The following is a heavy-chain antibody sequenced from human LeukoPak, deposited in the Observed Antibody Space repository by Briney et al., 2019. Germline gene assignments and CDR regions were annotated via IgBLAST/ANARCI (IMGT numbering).Heavy chain of an antibody. CDR3: ARRSNVVVPAAMLDYYYMDV. D-gene: IGHD2-2*01. CDR1: GGSISSYY. Sequence: SETLSLTCTVSGGSISSYYWSWIRQPPGKGLEWIGYIYYSGSTNYNPSPKSRVTISVDTSKNQFSLKLSSVIAADTAVYYCARRSNVVVPAAMLDYYYMDVWGKGTTVTVSS. V-gene: IGHV4-59*08. CDR2: IYYSGST. J-gene: IGHJ6*03.